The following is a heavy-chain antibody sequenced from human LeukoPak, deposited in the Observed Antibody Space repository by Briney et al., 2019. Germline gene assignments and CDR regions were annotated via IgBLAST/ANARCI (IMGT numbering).Heavy chain of an antibody. CDR1: GASISGSGSY. D-gene: IGHD3-10*01. Sequence: SETLSLTCTVSGASISGSGSYWGWIRQPPGKGLEWIGSMYYSGNTYNPSLKSRVTISVDTSKNQFSLNLTSVNAADTAMYYCARVMEALREDLNWFDTSGQGTLVTVSS. CDR2: MYYSGNT. V-gene: IGHV4-39*07. J-gene: IGHJ5*02. CDR3: ARVMEALREDLNWFDT.